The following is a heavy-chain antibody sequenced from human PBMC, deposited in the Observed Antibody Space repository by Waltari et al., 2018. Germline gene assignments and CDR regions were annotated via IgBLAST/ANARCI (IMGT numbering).Heavy chain of an antibody. Sequence: QLQLQESGPGLVKPSETLSLTCTVSGGSISSSSYYWGWIRQPPGKGLEWIGSIYYSGSTYYNPSLKSRVTRSVDTSKNQFSLKLSSVTAADTAVYYCARDGGAHYYDSSGYYPFDYWGQGTLVTVSS. CDR2: IYYSGST. V-gene: IGHV4-39*07. J-gene: IGHJ4*02. D-gene: IGHD3-22*01. CDR1: GGSISSSSYY. CDR3: ARDGGAHYYDSSGYYPFDY.